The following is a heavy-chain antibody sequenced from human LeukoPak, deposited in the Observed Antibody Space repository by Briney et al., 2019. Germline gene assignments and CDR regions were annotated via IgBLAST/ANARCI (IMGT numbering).Heavy chain of an antibody. CDR1: GFTFSSYA. CDR3: ARVGDFWSLDY. CDR2: ISGSGAST. J-gene: IGHJ4*02. V-gene: IGHV3-23*01. Sequence: GGSLRLSCAASGFTFSSYAMSWVRQAPGKGLEWVSAISGSGASTYYADSVRGRFTISRDNSKNTLYLQMNSLRAEDTAVYYCARVGDFWSLDYWGQGTLVTVSS. D-gene: IGHD3-3*01.